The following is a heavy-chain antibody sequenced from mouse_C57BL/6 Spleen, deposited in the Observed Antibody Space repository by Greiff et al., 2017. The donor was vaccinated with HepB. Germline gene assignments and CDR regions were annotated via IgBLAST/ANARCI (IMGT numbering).Heavy chain of an antibody. D-gene: IGHD2-2*01. Sequence: EVQLQQSGPELVKPGASVKMSCKASGYTFTDYNMHWVKQSHGKSLEWIGYINPNNGGTSYNQKFKGKATLTVNKSSSTAYMELRSLTSEDSAVYYCLIYYGYDGFAYWGQGTLVTVSA. CDR2: INPNNGGT. CDR1: GYTFTDYN. V-gene: IGHV1-22*01. CDR3: LIYYGYDGFAY. J-gene: IGHJ3*01.